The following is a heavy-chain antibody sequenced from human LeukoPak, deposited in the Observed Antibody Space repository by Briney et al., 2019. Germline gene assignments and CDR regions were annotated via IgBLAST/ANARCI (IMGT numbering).Heavy chain of an antibody. D-gene: IGHD3-22*01. CDR2: IYTSGST. Sequence: PSETLPLTCTVSGGSISSYYWSWIRQPAGKGLEGIGRIYTSGSTNYNPSLKSRVTMSVDTSKNQFSLQLSSVTATGTAVYLCGRGRSAYVFNIWGEGRMVTVSA. CDR1: GGSISSYY. CDR3: GRGRSAYVFNI. V-gene: IGHV4-4*07. J-gene: IGHJ3*02.